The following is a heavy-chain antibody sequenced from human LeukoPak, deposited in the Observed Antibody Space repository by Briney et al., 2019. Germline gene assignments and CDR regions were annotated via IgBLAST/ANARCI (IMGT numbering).Heavy chain of an antibody. CDR3: ARVYYYYDSSGILTLYFDY. J-gene: IGHJ4*02. V-gene: IGHV1-2*02. CDR2: INPNSGGP. D-gene: IGHD3-22*01. Sequence: ASVRVSCKASGYTFTSYYLHWVRQAPGQGPEWMGWINPNSGGPNYAQEFQGRVTMTRDTSISTAYMELSRLRSDDTAVYYCARVYYYYDSSGILTLYFDYWGQGTLVTVSS. CDR1: GYTFTSYY.